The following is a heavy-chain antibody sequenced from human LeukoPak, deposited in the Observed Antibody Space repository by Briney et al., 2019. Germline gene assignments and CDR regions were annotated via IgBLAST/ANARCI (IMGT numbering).Heavy chain of an antibody. D-gene: IGHD3-10*01. V-gene: IGHV3-43D*03. J-gene: IGHJ4*02. CDR1: GFTFYDYA. Sequence: GGSLRLSCAASGFTFYDYAMRCGRHAPREGGGWGSLIIWDVGGTYYTHTVKRVFTISRDNSKNSLYLQMNSLRAEDTPLYHCAKDMAAYYSASGNIDSWGQGTLVTVSS. CDR3: AKDMAAYYSASGNIDS. CDR2: IIWDVGGT.